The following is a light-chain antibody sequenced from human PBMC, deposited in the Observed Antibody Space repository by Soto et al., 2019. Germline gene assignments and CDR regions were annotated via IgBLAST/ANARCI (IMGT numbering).Light chain of an antibody. CDR2: DAS. CDR1: QTVRNNY. Sequence: EFVLTQSPGTLSLSPGERATLSCRASQTVRNNYLAWYQQKPGQAPRLLIYDASSRATGIPDRFIGSGSGTDFTLTISRLEPEDFAVYYCQHYVTSLTTFGQGTKVDIK. CDR3: QHYVTSLTT. J-gene: IGKJ1*01. V-gene: IGKV3-20*01.